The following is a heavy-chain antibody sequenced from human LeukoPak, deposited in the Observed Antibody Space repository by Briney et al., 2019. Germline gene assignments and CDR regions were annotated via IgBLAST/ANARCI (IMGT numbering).Heavy chain of an antibody. D-gene: IGHD5-12*01. V-gene: IGHV3-9*01. J-gene: IGHJ6*02. Sequence: GGALRLSCAASGFTFDDYAMHWVRQAPGKGLEWVAGISWSSGNIGYADSVKGRFTISRDNAENSLHLQMNSLRTEDTALYFCARDAWRRAFNYGMDVWGQGTTVAVSS. CDR1: GFTFDDYA. CDR3: ARDAWRRAFNYGMDV. CDR2: ISWSSGNI.